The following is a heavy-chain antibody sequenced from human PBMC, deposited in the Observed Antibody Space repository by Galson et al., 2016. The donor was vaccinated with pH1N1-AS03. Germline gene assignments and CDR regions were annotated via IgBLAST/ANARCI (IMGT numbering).Heavy chain of an antibody. CDR2: MTPNNGNT. CDR1: GYTFTTYD. V-gene: IGHV1-8*01. D-gene: IGHD3-16*01. J-gene: IGHJ4*02. CDR3: ARSFLGETDD. Sequence: SVKVSCKASGYTFTTYDINWVRQAAGQGLEWMGWMTPNNGNTGYAQRFQGRVTMTRNTSISTAYMGLSGVQSEDTAVYYCARSFLGETDDWGQGTLVIVSS.